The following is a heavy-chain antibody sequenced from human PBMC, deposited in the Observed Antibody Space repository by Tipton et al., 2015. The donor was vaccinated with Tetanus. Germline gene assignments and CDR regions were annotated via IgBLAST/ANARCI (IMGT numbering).Heavy chain of an antibody. CDR1: GFTFSSYG. CDR2: IWYDGSNK. CDR3: ARAGATVTTYYFDY. D-gene: IGHD4-17*01. J-gene: IGHJ4*02. V-gene: IGHV3-33*01. Sequence: SLRLSCAASGFTFSSYGMHWVRQAPGKGLEWVAVIWYDGSNKYYADSVKGRFTISRDNSKNTLYLQMNSLRAEDTAVYYCARAGATVTTYYFDYWGQGTLVTVSS.